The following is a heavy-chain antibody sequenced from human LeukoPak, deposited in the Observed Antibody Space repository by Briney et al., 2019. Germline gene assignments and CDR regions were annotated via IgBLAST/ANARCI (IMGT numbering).Heavy chain of an antibody. CDR1: GFTFSDTW. CDR3: ARDGDHVNPFDY. V-gene: IGHV3-20*04. J-gene: IGHJ4*02. D-gene: IGHD7-27*01. CDR2: INWNGGST. Sequence: PGGSLRLSCAASGFTFSDTWMHWVRQAPGKGLVWVSGINWNGGSTGYADSVKGRFTISRDNAKNSLYLQMNSLRAEDTALYYCARDGDHVNPFDYWGQGTLVTVSP.